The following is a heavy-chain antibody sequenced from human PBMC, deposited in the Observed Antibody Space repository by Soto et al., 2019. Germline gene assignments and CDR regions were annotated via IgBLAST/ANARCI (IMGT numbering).Heavy chain of an antibody. CDR3: ATSMDGYSYGWGLYFDY. J-gene: IGHJ4*02. CDR1: GYTLTELS. V-gene: IGHV1-24*01. Sequence: ASVKVSCKVSGYTLTELSMHWVRQAPGKGLEWMGGFDPEDGETIYAQKFQGRVTMTEDTSTDTAYMELSSLRSEDTAVYYCATSMDGYSYGWGLYFDYWGQGTLVTVSS. D-gene: IGHD5-18*01. CDR2: FDPEDGET.